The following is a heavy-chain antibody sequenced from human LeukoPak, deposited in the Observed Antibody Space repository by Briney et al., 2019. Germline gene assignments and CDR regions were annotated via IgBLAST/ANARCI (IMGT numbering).Heavy chain of an antibody. CDR2: ISGSGGST. CDR1: GFTFSSYA. V-gene: IGHV3-23*01. J-gene: IGHJ6*02. Sequence: PGGSLRLSCAASGFTFSSYAMSWVRQAPGKGLEWVSAISGSGGSTYYADSVKGRFTISRGNSKNTLYLQMNSLRAEDTAVYYCAGVGSDFWSGYYIYYYYGMDVWGQGTTVTVSS. D-gene: IGHD3-3*01. CDR3: AGVGSDFWSGYYIYYYYGMDV.